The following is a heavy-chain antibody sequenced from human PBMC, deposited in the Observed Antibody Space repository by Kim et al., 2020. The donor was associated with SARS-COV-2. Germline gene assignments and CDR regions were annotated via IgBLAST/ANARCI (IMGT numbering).Heavy chain of an antibody. CDR2: ASNSGSA. D-gene: IGHD3-3*02. Sequence: SETLSLTCTVSGDSVRFYHWSWIRLPPGKGLEWIGFASNSGSADYSPSLESRVTISIDTSKNQFSLNLSSVTAADTALYYCGRHFPLHPHFFDSWGQGIL. J-gene: IGHJ4*02. CDR1: GDSVRFYH. V-gene: IGHV4-59*08. CDR3: GRHFPLHPHFFDS.